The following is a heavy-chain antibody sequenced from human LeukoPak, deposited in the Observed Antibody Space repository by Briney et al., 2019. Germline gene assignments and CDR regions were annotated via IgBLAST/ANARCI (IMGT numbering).Heavy chain of an antibody. D-gene: IGHD5-18*01. J-gene: IGHJ4*02. Sequence: GASVKVSCKASGGTFSSYAISWVRQAPGQGLEWMGGIIPIFGTANYAQKFQGRVTITADKSTSTAYMELSSLRSEDTAVYYCANTLRGGYSYGLVGYYFDYWGQGTLVTVSS. CDR2: IIPIFGTA. V-gene: IGHV1-69*06. CDR3: ANTLRGGYSYGLVGYYFDY. CDR1: GGTFSSYA.